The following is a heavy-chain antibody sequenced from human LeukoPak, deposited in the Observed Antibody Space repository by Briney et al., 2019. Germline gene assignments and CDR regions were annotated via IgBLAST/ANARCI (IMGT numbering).Heavy chain of an antibody. CDR3: ARGGILYRYYYYYYMDV. CDR1: GGSFSGYY. CDR2: INHSGST. Sequence: PSETLSLTCAVYGGSFSGYYWSWIRQPPGKGLEWIGEINHSGSTNYNPPLKSRVTISVDTSKNQFSLKLSSVTAADTAVYYCARGGILYRYYYYYYMDVWGKGTTVTVSS. D-gene: IGHD2/OR15-2a*01. V-gene: IGHV4-34*01. J-gene: IGHJ6*03.